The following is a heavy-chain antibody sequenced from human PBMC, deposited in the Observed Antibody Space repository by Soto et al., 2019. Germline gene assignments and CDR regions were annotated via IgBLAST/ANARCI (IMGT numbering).Heavy chain of an antibody. CDR3: AALTTVTTAGFDY. D-gene: IGHD4-17*01. CDR2: ISGSGGTT. CDR1: GFTFSSYV. V-gene: IGHV3-23*01. J-gene: IGHJ4*02. Sequence: GWSLRLSCAASGFTFSSYVMSWVRQAPGKGLEWVSGISGSGGTTYYADSVKGRFTTSRDNSKNTLYLQMNSLRAEDTAVFYCAALTTVTTAGFDYWGQGTLVTVSS.